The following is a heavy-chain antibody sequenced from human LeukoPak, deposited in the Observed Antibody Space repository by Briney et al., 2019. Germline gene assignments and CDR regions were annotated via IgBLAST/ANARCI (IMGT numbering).Heavy chain of an antibody. CDR2: FDPEDGET. J-gene: IGHJ6*02. CDR3: ATNRYCSSTSCYPYYYGMDV. D-gene: IGHD2-2*01. V-gene: IGHV1-24*01. Sequence: ASVKVSFKVSGYTLTELSMHWVRQAPGKGLEWMGGFDPEDGETIYAQKFQGRVTMTEDTSTDTAYMELSSLRSEDTAVYYCATNRYCSSTSCYPYYYGMDVWGQGTTVTVSS. CDR1: GYTLTELS.